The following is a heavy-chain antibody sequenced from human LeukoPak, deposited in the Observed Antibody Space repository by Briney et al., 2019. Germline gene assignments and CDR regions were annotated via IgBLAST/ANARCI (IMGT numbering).Heavy chain of an antibody. V-gene: IGHV3-23*01. CDR1: GFTFSSYA. CDR3: AKEMASGSYVDY. D-gene: IGHD1-26*01. J-gene: IGHJ4*02. CDR2: ISGSGGST. Sequence: GGSLRLSCAASGFTFSSYAMSWVRQAPGKGLEWVSGISGSGGSTYYADSVKCRFTISRDNSKDTLYLQMNSLRAEDTAVYYCAKEMASGSYVDYWGQGTLVTVSS.